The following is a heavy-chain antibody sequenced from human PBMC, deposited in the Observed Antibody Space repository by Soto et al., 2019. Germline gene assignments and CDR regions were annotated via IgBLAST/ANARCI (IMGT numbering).Heavy chain of an antibody. D-gene: IGHD3-16*01. CDR2: IFGSGAPT. J-gene: IGHJ3*01. V-gene: IGHV3-23*01. Sequence: EVQLLESGGGLVQPGGSLRLSCAASGYTFSNYAMSWVRQAPGKWLQWVSTIFGSGAPTHYADSVKGRFAISRDNSNNTLFLQMNSLKDEDTAVYYCTREASTWGFAFDLWGQGTRVAVSS. CDR3: TREASTWGFAFDL. CDR1: GYTFSNYA.